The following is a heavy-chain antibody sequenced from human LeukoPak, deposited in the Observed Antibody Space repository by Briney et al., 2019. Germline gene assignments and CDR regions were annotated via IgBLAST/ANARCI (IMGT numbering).Heavy chain of an antibody. CDR1: GGSISSYY. Sequence: SETLSLTCTVSGGSISSYYWSWLRQPPGKGLEWIGEINHSGSTNYNPSLKSRVTISVDTSKNQFSLKLSSVTAADTAVYYCARGSTGYRTYYYYYGMDVWGQGTTVTVSS. CDR2: INHSGST. V-gene: IGHV4-34*01. CDR3: ARGSTGYRTYYYYYGMDV. D-gene: IGHD3-9*01. J-gene: IGHJ6*02.